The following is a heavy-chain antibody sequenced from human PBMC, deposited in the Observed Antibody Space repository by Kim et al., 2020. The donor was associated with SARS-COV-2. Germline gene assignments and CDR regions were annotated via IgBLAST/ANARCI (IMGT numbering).Heavy chain of an antibody. Sequence: GGSLRLSCAASGFTFSSYAMHWVRQAPGKGLEWVAVISYDGSNKYYADSVKGRFTISRDNSKNTLYLQMNNLRAKDTAVYYCARDNYDFWSGYYGHYYYYYGMDVWGQGTTVTVSS. D-gene: IGHD3-3*01. CDR1: GFTFSSYA. V-gene: IGHV3-30*04. CDR2: ISYDGSNK. CDR3: ARDNYDFWSGYYGHYYYYYGMDV. J-gene: IGHJ6*02.